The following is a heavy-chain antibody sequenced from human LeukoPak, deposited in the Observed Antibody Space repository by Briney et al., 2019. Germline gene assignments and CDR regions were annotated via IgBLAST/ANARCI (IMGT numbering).Heavy chain of an antibody. V-gene: IGHV3-23*01. CDR2: ISGSGGST. Sequence: GGSLRLSCAASGSTFSSYAMSWVRQAPGKGLEWVSAISGSGGSTYYADSVKGRFTISRDNSKNTLYLQMNSLRAEDTAVYYCAKDRTASPKIVVVINSPSDYWGQGTLVTVSS. CDR1: GSTFSSYA. CDR3: AKDRTASPKIVVVINSPSDY. J-gene: IGHJ4*02. D-gene: IGHD3-22*01.